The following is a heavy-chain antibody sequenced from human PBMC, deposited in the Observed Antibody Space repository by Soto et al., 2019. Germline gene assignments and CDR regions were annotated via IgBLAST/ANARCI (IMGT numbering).Heavy chain of an antibody. V-gene: IGHV4-61*01. CDR3: ARGGYGSGSYLYYGMDV. J-gene: IGHJ6*02. CDR2: IYYRGST. Sequence: SETLSLTCTVSGGSISSSSYYWSWIRQPPGKGLEWIGYIYYRGSTNYNPSLKSRVTISVDTSKNQFSLKLSSVTAADTAVYYCARGGYGSGSYLYYGMDVWGQGTTVTVSS. D-gene: IGHD3-10*01. CDR1: GGSISSSSYY.